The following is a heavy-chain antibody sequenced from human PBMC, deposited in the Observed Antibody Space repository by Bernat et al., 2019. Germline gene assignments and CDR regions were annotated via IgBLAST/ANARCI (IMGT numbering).Heavy chain of an antibody. V-gene: IGHV3-74*01. Sequence: EVQLVESGGGLVQPGGSLKLSCVVSGFTFSNYWMHWVRQAPGKGLVWVSRITNDGRSTNYADSVKGRFTISRDDAKNTAYLQMNSLRVEDTAVYYCATDKGYGMHVWGQGTTVTVSS. J-gene: IGHJ6*02. CDR2: ITNDGRST. CDR3: ATDKGYGMHV. CDR1: GFTFSNYW.